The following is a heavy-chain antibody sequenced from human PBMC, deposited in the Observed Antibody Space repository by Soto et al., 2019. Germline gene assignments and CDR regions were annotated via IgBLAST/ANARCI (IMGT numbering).Heavy chain of an antibody. D-gene: IGHD6-19*01. V-gene: IGHV3-48*02. CDR3: ARGRVAGIFDF. Sequence: GGSLRLSCEASGFTLSPYGMNWVRQAPGKGLEWISYVSGSSNPIYCADSVKGRFTIPRDNAKNSLYLQMNSLRDEDTAVYYCARGRVAGIFDFWGQGALVTVS. CDR1: GFTLSPYG. J-gene: IGHJ4*02. CDR2: VSGSSNPI.